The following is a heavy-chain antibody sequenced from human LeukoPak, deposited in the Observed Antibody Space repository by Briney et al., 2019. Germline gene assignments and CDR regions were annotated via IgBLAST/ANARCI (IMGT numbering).Heavy chain of an antibody. CDR2: IYYSGST. V-gene: IGHV4-30-4*08. CDR1: GGSISSGDYY. J-gene: IGHJ4*02. D-gene: IGHD6-13*01. Sequence: SETLSLTCTVSGGSISSGDYYWSWIRQPPGKGLEWIGYIYYSGSTYYNPSLKSRVTISVDTSKNQFSLKLSSVTAADTAVYYCARALRSSSWRTFDYWGQGTLVTVSS. CDR3: ARALRSSSWRTFDY.